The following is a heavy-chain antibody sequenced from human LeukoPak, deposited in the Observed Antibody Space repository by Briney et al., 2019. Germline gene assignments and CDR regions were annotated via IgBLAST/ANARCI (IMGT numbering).Heavy chain of an antibody. CDR1: GFTFSSYA. Sequence: GGSLRLSCAASGFTFSSYAMSWVRQAPGKGLEWVSAISGSGGSTYYADSVKGRFTIPRDNSKNTLYLQMNSLRAEDTAVYYCAKDRDYYDSSGYFPNRWFDPWGQGTLVTVSS. V-gene: IGHV3-23*01. J-gene: IGHJ5*02. D-gene: IGHD3-22*01. CDR3: AKDRDYYDSSGYFPNRWFDP. CDR2: ISGSGGST.